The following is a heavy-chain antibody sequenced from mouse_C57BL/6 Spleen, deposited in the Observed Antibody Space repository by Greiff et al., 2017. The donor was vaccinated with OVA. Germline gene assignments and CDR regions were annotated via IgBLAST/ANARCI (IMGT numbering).Heavy chain of an antibody. CDR1: GFSLTSYG. J-gene: IGHJ4*01. V-gene: IGHV2-2*01. CDR2: IWSGGST. Sequence: VQVVESGPGLVQPSQSLSITCTVSGFSLTSYGVHWVRQSPGKGLEWLGVIWSGGSTDYNAAFISRLSISKDNSKSQVFFKMNSLQADDTAIYYCAGHYYGSPYAMDYWGQGTSVTVSS. CDR3: AGHYYGSPYAMDY. D-gene: IGHD1-1*01.